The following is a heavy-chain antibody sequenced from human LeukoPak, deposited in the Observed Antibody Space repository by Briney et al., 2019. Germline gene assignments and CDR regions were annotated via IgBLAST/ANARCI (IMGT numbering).Heavy chain of an antibody. Sequence: GSLRLSCAASGFTFSSYEMNWVRQAPGKGLEWVSYISSSGGIIYYADSVKGRFTISRDNAKNSLYLQMNSLRAEDTAVYYCAREGVAAAGFEYNWFDPWGQGTLVTVSS. CDR2: ISSSGGII. D-gene: IGHD6-13*01. V-gene: IGHV3-48*03. CDR3: AREGVAAAGFEYNWFDP. J-gene: IGHJ5*02. CDR1: GFTFSSYE.